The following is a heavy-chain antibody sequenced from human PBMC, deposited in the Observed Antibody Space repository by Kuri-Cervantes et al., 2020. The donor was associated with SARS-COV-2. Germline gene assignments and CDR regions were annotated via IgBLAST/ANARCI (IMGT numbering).Heavy chain of an antibody. CDR3: ARDIEAAAGLNWFDP. CDR2: IIPIFGTA. CDR1: GYTFTSYG. J-gene: IGHJ5*02. D-gene: IGHD6-13*01. Sequence: SVKVSCKASGYTFTSYGISWVRQAPGQGLEWMGGIIPIFGTANYAQKFQGRVTITTDESTSTAYMELSSLRSEDTAVYYCARDIEAAAGLNWFDPWGQGTLVTVSS. V-gene: IGHV1-69*05.